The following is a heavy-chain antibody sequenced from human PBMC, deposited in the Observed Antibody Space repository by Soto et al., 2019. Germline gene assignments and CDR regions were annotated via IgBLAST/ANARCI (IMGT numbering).Heavy chain of an antibody. J-gene: IGHJ5*02. CDR2: IYYSGST. CDR1: GGSISSGDYY. D-gene: IGHD2-21*02. V-gene: IGHV4-30-4*01. Sequence: ASETLSLTCTVSGGSISSGDYYWSWIRQPPGKGLEWIGYIYYSGSTYYNPSLKSRVTISVDTSKNQFSLKLSSVTAADTAVYYCARALVGVAYCGGDCSNNWFDPWGQGTLVTVSS. CDR3: ARALVGVAYCGGDCSNNWFDP.